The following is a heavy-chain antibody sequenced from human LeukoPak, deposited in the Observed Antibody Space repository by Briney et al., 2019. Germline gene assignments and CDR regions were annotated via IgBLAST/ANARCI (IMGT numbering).Heavy chain of an antibody. Sequence: PSGTLSLTCAVSGASMSSSWWTWVRQPPGKGLEWVSAISGSGGSTYYADSVKGRFTISRDNSKNTLYLQMNSLRAEDTAVYYCAKTMERRDGYNSDYWGQGTLVTVSS. CDR2: ISGSGGST. J-gene: IGHJ4*02. V-gene: IGHV3-23*01. D-gene: IGHD5-24*01. CDR1: GASMSSSW. CDR3: AKTMERRDGYNSDY.